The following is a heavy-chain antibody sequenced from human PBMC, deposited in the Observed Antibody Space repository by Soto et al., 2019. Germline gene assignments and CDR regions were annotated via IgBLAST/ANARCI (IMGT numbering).Heavy chain of an antibody. J-gene: IGHJ4*02. D-gene: IGHD5-12*01. V-gene: IGHV4-31*03. CDR2: IYFSGST. CDR3: ASRRGYSGYVYFNY. CDR1: GGSISSGDYY. Sequence: SQTLSLTCTVSGGSISSGDYYWSWIRQSPGKGLEWIGYIYFSGSTYYNPSLKSRVTISLDTSKNQFSLKLSSVTAADTAVYYCASRRGYSGYVYFNYWGQGTLVTVSS.